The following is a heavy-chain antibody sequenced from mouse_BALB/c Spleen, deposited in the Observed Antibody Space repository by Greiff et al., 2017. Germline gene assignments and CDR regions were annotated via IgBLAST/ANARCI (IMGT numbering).Heavy chain of an antibody. D-gene: IGHD1-2*01. J-gene: IGHJ1*01. CDR3: ARVTTAPSYWYFDV. V-gene: IGHV1-80*01. CDR2: IYPGDGDT. Sequence: QVQLKQSGAELVRPGSSVKISCKASGYAFSSYWMNWVKQRPGQGLEWIGQIYPGDGDTNYNGKFKGKATLTADKSSSTAYMQLSSLTSEDSAVYYCARVTTAPSYWYFDVWGAGTTVTVSS. CDR1: GYAFSSYW.